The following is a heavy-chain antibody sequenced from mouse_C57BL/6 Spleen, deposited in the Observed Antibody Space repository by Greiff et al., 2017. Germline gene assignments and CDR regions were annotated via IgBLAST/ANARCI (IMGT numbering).Heavy chain of an antibody. CDR3: ARARTGYYDMDY. D-gene: IGHD4-1*01. CDR2: ISDGGSYT. J-gene: IGHJ4*01. Sequence: DVKLVESGGGLVKPGGSLKLSCAASGFTFSSYAMSWVRQTPEKRLEWVATISDGGSYTYYPDNVKGRFTISRDNAKNNLYLQMSHLKSEDTAMYYCARARTGYYDMDYWGQGTSVTVSS. CDR1: GFTFSSYA. V-gene: IGHV5-4*03.